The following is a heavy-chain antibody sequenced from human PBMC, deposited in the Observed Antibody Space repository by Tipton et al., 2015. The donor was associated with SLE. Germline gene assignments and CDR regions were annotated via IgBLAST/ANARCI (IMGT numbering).Heavy chain of an antibody. CDR2: IYYSGST. Sequence: TLSLTCTVSGGSISSGDYYWSWIRQPPGKGLEWIGYIYYSGSTYYNPSLKSRVTISVDTSKNQFSLKLSSVTAADTAVYYCARGRKWLVRDFDYWGQGTLVTVSS. D-gene: IGHD6-19*01. V-gene: IGHV4-30-4*01. CDR3: ARGRKWLVRDFDY. J-gene: IGHJ4*02. CDR1: GGSISSGDYY.